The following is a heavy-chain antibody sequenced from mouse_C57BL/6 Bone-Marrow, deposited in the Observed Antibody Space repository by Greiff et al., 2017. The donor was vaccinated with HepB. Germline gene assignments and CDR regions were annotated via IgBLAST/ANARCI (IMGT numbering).Heavy chain of an antibody. Sequence: LEESGAELARPGASVKLSCKASGYTFTSYGISWVKQRTGQGLEWIGEIYPRSGNTYYNEKFKGKATLTADKSSSTAYMELRSLTSEDSAVYFCARTGYYVYYAMDYWGQGTSVTVSS. CDR1: GYTFTSYG. D-gene: IGHD2-3*01. J-gene: IGHJ4*01. CDR3: ARTGYYVYYAMDY. CDR2: IYPRSGNT. V-gene: IGHV1-81*01.